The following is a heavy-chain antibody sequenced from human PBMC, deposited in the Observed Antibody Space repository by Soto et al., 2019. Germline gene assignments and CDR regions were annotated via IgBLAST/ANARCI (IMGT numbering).Heavy chain of an antibody. CDR3: AGGGGSGSYPHPFGYYYYMDV. D-gene: IGHD3-10*01. J-gene: IGHJ6*03. Sequence: SETLSLTCAVSSGSISSSNWWSWVRQPPGKGLEWIGEIYHSGSTNYNPSLKSRVTISVDKSKNQFSLKLSSVTAADTAVYYCAGGGGSGSYPHPFGYYYYMDVWGKGTTVTVSS. CDR2: IYHSGST. CDR1: SGSISSSNW. V-gene: IGHV4-4*02.